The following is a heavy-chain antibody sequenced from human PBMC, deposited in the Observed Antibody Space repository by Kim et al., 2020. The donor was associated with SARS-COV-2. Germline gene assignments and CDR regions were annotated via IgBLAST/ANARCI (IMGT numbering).Heavy chain of an antibody. Sequence: GGSLRLSCAASGFTFSSYSMNWVRQAPGKGLEWVSSISSSSYIYYADSVKGRFTISRDNAKNSLYLQMNSLRAEDTAVYYCARDYAVTYFDYWGQGTLVTVSS. CDR2: ISSSSYI. J-gene: IGHJ4*02. D-gene: IGHD3-16*01. CDR3: ARDYAVTYFDY. V-gene: IGHV3-21*01. CDR1: GFTFSSYS.